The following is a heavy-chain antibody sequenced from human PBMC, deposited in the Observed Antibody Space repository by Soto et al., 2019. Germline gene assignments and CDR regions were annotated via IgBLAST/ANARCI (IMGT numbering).Heavy chain of an antibody. V-gene: IGHV3-33*05. J-gene: IGHJ1*01. Sequence: QVQLVESGGGVVQPGTSLRLSCVGSGFTFRSYVIHWVRQAPGKGLEWVALTSDDGSNNFYGDSVKGRFTISRDNSRNTVELQMDSLRLEATALYYCARWGTTGGLDVWGQGTLVSVSS. CDR1: GFTFRSYV. D-gene: IGHD3-16*01. CDR2: TSDDGSNN. CDR3: ARWGTTGGLDV.